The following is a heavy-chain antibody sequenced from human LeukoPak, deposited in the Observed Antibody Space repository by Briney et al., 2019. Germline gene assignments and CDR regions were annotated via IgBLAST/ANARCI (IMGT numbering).Heavy chain of an antibody. V-gene: IGHV3-23*01. CDR1: GFTFSSYG. CDR2: ISGSGGGT. Sequence: GGSLRLSCAASGFTFSSYGMSWVRQAPGKGLEWVSAISGSGGGTYYADSVKGRFTISRDNSKNTLYLQMNSLRAEDTAVYYCAASRKDCSGGSCYPYFDYWGQGTLVTVSS. D-gene: IGHD2-15*01. J-gene: IGHJ4*02. CDR3: AASRKDCSGGSCYPYFDY.